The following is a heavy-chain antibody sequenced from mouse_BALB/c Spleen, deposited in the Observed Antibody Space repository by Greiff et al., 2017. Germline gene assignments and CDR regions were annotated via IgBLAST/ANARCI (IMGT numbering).Heavy chain of an antibody. CDR3: ARWGEKNYGSSY. J-gene: IGHJ2*01. CDR2: IYPGSGNT. Sequence: QVQLQQSGAELVRPGTSVKISCKASGYAFTNYWLGWVKQRPGHGLEWIGDIYPGSGNTYYNEKFKGKATLTADKSSSTAYMQLSSLTSEDSAVYFCARWGEKNYGSSYWGQGTTLTVSS. D-gene: IGHD1-1*01. CDR1: GYAFTNYW. V-gene: IGHV1-63*01.